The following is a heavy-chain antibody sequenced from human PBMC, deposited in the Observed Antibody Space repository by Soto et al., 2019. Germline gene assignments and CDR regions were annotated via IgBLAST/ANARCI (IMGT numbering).Heavy chain of an antibody. J-gene: IGHJ1*01. D-gene: IGHD3-22*01. V-gene: IGHV3-23*01. Sequence: EVQLLESGGGLVQPGGSLRLSCAASGFTFNIYAMSWVRQAPGKGLEWVSAISGSGGGTYYADSVEGRFTISRDNSNNTTYLQMSILRADDTDVYYCAKCGYDSSGRLLRYFQNWGQGTLVTVSS. CDR1: GFTFNIYA. CDR3: AKCGYDSSGRLLRYFQN. CDR2: ISGSGGGT.